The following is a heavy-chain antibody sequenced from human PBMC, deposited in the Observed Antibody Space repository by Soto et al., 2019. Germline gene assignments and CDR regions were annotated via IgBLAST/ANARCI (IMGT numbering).Heavy chain of an antibody. D-gene: IGHD3-10*01. Sequence: PSETLSLTCAVYGGSFSGYYWSWIRQPPGKGLEWIGEINHSGSTNYNPSLKSRVTISVDTSKNQFSLKLSSVTAADTAVYYCVRSITRNRIHYYYYGMDVWGQGTTVTVSS. CDR3: VRSITRNRIHYYYYGMDV. V-gene: IGHV4-34*01. J-gene: IGHJ6*02. CDR2: INHSGST. CDR1: GGSFSGYY.